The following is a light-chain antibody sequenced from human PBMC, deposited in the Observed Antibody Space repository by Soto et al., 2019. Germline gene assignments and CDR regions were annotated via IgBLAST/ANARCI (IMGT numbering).Light chain of an antibody. J-gene: IGKJ1*01. Sequence: DIVMTQSPDSLSVSLGERATINCKSSQTVLHGSNYLAWYQQRAGQPPKLLMYWASTRESGVPDRFSGSGSGTDFTLTISSLQAEDVAVYYCQKYYTTPVTFGQGTKVEI. CDR2: WAS. CDR3: QKYYTTPVT. V-gene: IGKV4-1*01. CDR1: QTVLHGSNY.